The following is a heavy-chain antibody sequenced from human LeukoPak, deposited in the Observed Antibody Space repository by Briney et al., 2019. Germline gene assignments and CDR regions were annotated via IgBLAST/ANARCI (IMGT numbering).Heavy chain of an antibody. V-gene: IGHV3-23*01. Sequence: GGSLRLSCAASGFTFSSYAMSWVRQARGKGLEWLSAFSGSGGSTYYADSVKGRFTISRDNSKNTLYLPMNSLRADDTAVYYCAKCSRSGYPPAPFSPFDSWGHGTLVTVSS. J-gene: IGHJ4*01. CDR2: FSGSGGST. CDR3: AKCSRSGYPPAPFSPFDS. CDR1: GFTFSSYA. D-gene: IGHD3-3*01.